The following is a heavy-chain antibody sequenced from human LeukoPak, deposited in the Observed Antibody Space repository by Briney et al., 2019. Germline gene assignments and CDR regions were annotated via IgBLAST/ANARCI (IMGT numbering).Heavy chain of an antibody. D-gene: IGHD6-19*01. CDR3: ARDSSSGWYPFYAFDI. Sequence: GGSLRLSCAASGFTFTSYWMSWVRQAPGKGLEWVANIKQDGSEKYYVDSVKGRFTISRDNAKNSLYLQMNSLRAEDTAVYYCARDSSSGWYPFYAFDIWGQGTMVTVSS. V-gene: IGHV3-7*01. CDR2: IKQDGSEK. CDR1: GFTFTSYW. J-gene: IGHJ3*02.